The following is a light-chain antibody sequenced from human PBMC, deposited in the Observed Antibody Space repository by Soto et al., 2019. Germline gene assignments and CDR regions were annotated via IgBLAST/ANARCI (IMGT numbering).Light chain of an antibody. CDR3: QQYNNWWT. CDR2: GAS. V-gene: IGKV3-15*01. J-gene: IGKJ1*01. CDR1: QSVSSN. Sequence: EIVLTQSPATLSVSPGERATLSCRASQSVSSNLAWYQQKPGQAPRLLIYGASTRATGIPARFSGSGSGTEFTLTISSLQSEDFAVYYCQQYNNWWTFGQGTKVDFK.